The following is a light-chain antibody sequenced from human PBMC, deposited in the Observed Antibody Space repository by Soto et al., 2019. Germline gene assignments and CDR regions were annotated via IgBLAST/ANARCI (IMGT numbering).Light chain of an antibody. CDR1: QSVWGT. J-gene: IGKJ1*01. CDR3: QQYKEWPTT. CDR2: GSS. Sequence: EIVMTQSPATLSVSPGERATLSCRASQSVWGTVGWYQQKPGQAPRLLIYGSSTRATGIPARFSGSGSGTEFTLTISSLQSEELAIYDCQQYKEWPTTVGQGTKVEIK. V-gene: IGKV3-15*01.